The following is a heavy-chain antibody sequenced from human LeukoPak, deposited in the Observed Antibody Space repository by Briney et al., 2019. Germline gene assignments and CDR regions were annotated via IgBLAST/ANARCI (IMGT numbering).Heavy chain of an antibody. D-gene: IGHD4-23*01. J-gene: IGHJ3*02. CDR2: IDGGDGGA. CDR3: AKDSFRGNGRWDAFDI. CDR1: GFTFTNYA. Sequence: GGSLRLSCAASGFTFTNYAMSWVRQAPEMGLECVSSIDGGDGGAYYADSVKGRFTTSRDNSRNTLYLQINSLRAEDTAVYYCAKDSFRGNGRWDAFDIWGQGTLVTVSS. V-gene: IGHV3-23*01.